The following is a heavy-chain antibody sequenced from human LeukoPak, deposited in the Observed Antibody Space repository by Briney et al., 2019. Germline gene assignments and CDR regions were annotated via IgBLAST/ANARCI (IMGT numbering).Heavy chain of an antibody. Sequence: GGSLRLSCAASGFTFSSYGMHWVRQAPGKGLEWVAVISYDGSNKYYADSVKGRFTISRDNSKNTLYLQMNSLRAEDTAVYYCAKDKAYPGNWFDPWGQGTLVTVSS. J-gene: IGHJ5*02. CDR3: AKDKAYPGNWFDP. CDR1: GFTFSSYG. CDR2: ISYDGSNK. V-gene: IGHV3-30*18.